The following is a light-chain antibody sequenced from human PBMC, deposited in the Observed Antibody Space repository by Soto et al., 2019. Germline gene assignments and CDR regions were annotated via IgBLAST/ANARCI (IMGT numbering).Light chain of an antibody. J-gene: IGKJ1*01. CDR3: QQYDDLPRT. Sequence: DIHMTQSPSSLSVSVGDRVTITCRTSQNINAWLAWYQQRPGQAPRLLIYDASTVQSGVPSRFSGSGSGTEFTLTISSLQPDDFAVYYCQQYDDLPRTFGQGTKVDIK. CDR1: QNINAW. CDR2: DAS. V-gene: IGKV1-5*01.